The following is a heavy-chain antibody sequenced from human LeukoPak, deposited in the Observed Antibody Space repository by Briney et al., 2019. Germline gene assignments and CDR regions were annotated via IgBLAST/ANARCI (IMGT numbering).Heavy chain of an antibody. D-gene: IGHD1-26*01. J-gene: IGHJ5*02. V-gene: IGHV4-59*01. Sequence: SETLSLTCAVYGGSFSSYYWSWIRQPPGKGLEWIGYIYYSGTTNYNPSLKSRVTISVDTSKNFSLQLSSVTAADTAVYYCARGSSRFDTWGQGSLVTVSS. CDR1: GGSFSSYY. CDR3: ARGSSRFDT. CDR2: IYYSGTT.